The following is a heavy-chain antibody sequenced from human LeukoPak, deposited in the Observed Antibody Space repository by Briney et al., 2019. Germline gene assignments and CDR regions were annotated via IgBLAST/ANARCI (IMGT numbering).Heavy chain of an antibody. V-gene: IGHV4-59*08. CDR3: ARHVGSAADDFDY. Sequence: PSETLCLTCTVSGGSISSYYWSWIRQPPGKGLEWIGYIYYSGSTNYNPSLKSRVTISVDTSKNQFSLKLSSVTAADTAVYYCARHVGSAADDFDYWGQGTLVTVSS. CDR1: GGSISSYY. J-gene: IGHJ4*02. CDR2: IYYSGST. D-gene: IGHD6-13*01.